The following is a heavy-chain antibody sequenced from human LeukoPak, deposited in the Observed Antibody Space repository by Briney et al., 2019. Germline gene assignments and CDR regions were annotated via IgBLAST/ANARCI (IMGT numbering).Heavy chain of an antibody. V-gene: IGHV1-24*01. CDR1: AYTLTEVS. J-gene: IGHJ4*02. D-gene: IGHD4-17*01. Sequence: ASVKVSCKISAYTLTEVSMHWVRQAPGKGLEWMGGFDPADGEPIYAQKFQGRVTMSEDTSTDTAYMDLSSLRSEDTAVYYCATEVVGYGDVHYFDSWGQGTLVTVSA. CDR2: FDPADGEP. CDR3: ATEVVGYGDVHYFDS.